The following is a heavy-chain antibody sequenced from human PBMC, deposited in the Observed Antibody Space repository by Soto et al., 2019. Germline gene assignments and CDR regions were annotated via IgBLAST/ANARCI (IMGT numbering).Heavy chain of an antibody. CDR3: AKQNTAKRAFDI. V-gene: IGHV3-23*01. J-gene: IGHJ3*02. D-gene: IGHD2-21*02. CDR1: GFDFINNA. Sequence: EAQLLESGGGLVQPGGSLRLSCTASGFDFINNAMAWVRQAPGKGLEWVSTISADISYTYYADSVKGRFTISRDNYKNTVYLQMNSLRADDTAVYYCAKQNTAKRAFDIWGQGTMVTVSS. CDR2: ISADISYT.